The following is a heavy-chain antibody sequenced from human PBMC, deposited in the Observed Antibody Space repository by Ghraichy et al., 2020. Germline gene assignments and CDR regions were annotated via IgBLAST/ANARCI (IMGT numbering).Heavy chain of an antibody. V-gene: IGHV3-49*03. Sequence: GKSLNISCTASGFTFSDYAMTWFRQAPGKGPEWVGIIRSKAHGGRTEYAASVRGRFTISRDDSKSIAYLQMNSLKIEDTAVYYCTRGYFSWNGGDAFDIWGQGTMVTVSS. J-gene: IGHJ3*02. CDR2: IRSKAHGGRT. CDR3: TRGYFSWNGGDAFDI. CDR1: GFTFSDYA. D-gene: IGHD1-1*01.